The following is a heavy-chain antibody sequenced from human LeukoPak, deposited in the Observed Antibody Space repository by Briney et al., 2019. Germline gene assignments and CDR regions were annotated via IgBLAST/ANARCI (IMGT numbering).Heavy chain of an antibody. V-gene: IGHV3-23*01. Sequence: GGSLRLSCAASGFTFSSYAMSWVRQAPGKGLEWVSAISGSGGSTYYADSVKGRFTISRDNSKNTLYLQMNSLRAEDTAVYYCEKDTRRSELVAYYFDYWGQGTLVTVSS. J-gene: IGHJ4*02. CDR1: GFTFSSYA. CDR2: ISGSGGST. CDR3: EKDTRRSELVAYYFDY. D-gene: IGHD2-21*01.